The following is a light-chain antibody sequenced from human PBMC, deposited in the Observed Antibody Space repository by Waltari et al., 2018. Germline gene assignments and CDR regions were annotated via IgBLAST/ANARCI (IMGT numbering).Light chain of an antibody. CDR2: AAS. J-gene: IGKJ3*01. Sequence: DIQMTQSPSSLSASVGARVTITCRASQSINTDLNWYQQRPGKAPKLLVYAASSLDSGVPSRFSGSGAGTDFTLTISSLLPEDFATYYCQQSYSIPPFNFGPGTKVDIK. V-gene: IGKV1-39*01. CDR1: QSINTD. CDR3: QQSYSIPPFN.